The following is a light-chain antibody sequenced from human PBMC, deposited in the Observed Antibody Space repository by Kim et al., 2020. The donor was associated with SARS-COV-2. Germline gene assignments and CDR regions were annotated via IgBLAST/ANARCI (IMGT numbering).Light chain of an antibody. J-gene: IGLJ2*01. V-gene: IGLV1-51*01. CDR3: ATWDSSLSAVV. CDR2: DNN. Sequence: GQSVIISCSGSSSNIGKNYVSWYQHLPGTAPKLLIYDNNKRPSGIPARISGSKSGSSATLDISGLQTGDEADYYCATWDSSLSAVVFGGGTRLAVL. CDR1: SSNIGKNY.